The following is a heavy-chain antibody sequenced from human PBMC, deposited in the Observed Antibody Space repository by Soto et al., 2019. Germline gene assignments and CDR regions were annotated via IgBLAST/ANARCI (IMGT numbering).Heavy chain of an antibody. Sequence: QVHLVQSGAEVRKPGASVEVSCKASGYTFSDFSMHWVRQAPGQGLEWVGWMNPDTGGTNYAQKFQGWVTMTRDTSISTAYMELSRLRSDDTAVYYCARDPYTSSSGYYYGMDVWGQGTTVTVSS. J-gene: IGHJ6*02. CDR3: ARDPYTSSSGYYYGMDV. CDR1: GYTFSDFS. V-gene: IGHV1-2*04. D-gene: IGHD6-13*01. CDR2: MNPDTGGT.